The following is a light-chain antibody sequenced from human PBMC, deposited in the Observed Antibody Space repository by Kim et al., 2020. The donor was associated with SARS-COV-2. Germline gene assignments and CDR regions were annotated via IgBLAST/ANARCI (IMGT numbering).Light chain of an antibody. J-gene: IGLJ1*01. CDR2: EVS. CDR1: SSDVGGDHY. V-gene: IGLV2-8*01. CDR3: SSYAGSNNFEV. Sequence: QSVTISCTGTSSDVGGDHYVSWYQQHPGTAPKLMIYEVSKRPSGVPDRFSGSKSGNTASLTVSGLQAEDEADYYCSSYAGSNNFEVFGTGTKVTVL.